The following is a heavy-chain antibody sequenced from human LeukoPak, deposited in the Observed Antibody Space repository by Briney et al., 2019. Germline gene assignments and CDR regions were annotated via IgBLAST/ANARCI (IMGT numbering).Heavy chain of an antibody. D-gene: IGHD6-13*01. CDR1: GYTFTSYG. Sequence: ASVKVSCKASGYTFTSYGISWVRQAPGQGLEWMGWISAYNGNTNYAQKLQGRVTMTTDTSTSTAYMELRSLRSDDTAVYYCARESPGIAAAGSDCWGQGTLVTVSS. CDR2: ISAYNGNT. CDR3: ARESPGIAAAGSDC. V-gene: IGHV1-18*01. J-gene: IGHJ4*02.